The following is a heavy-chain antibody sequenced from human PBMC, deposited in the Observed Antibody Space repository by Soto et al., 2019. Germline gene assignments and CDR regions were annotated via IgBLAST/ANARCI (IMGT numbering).Heavy chain of an antibody. D-gene: IGHD3-22*01. CDR3: ARLTYYYDSSGYYDY. V-gene: IGHV3-33*01. Sequence: QVQLVESGGGVVQPGRSLRLSCAASGFTFSSYGMHWVRQAPGKGLEWVAVIWYDGSNKYYADSVKGRFTISRDNSKNTLYLQMNSLRAEDTAVYYCARLTYYYDSSGYYDYWGQGTLVTVSS. CDR2: IWYDGSNK. CDR1: GFTFSSYG. J-gene: IGHJ4*02.